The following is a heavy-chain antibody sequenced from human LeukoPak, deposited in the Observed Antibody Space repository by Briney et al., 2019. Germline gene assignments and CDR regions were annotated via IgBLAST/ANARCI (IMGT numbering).Heavy chain of an antibody. CDR3: TRRGGWYTDY. Sequence: PGRSLRLSCTASGFTFGGYAMSWVRQAPGKGLEWVGFIRSKAYGGTTEYAASVKGRFSISRDDSKSIAYLQMNSLKTEDTAVYCCTRRGGWYTDYWGQGTLVTVSS. V-gene: IGHV3-49*04. D-gene: IGHD6-19*01. CDR2: IRSKAYGGTT. CDR1: GFTFGGYA. J-gene: IGHJ4*02.